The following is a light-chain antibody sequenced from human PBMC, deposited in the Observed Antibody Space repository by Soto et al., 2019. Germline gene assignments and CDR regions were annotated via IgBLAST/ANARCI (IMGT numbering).Light chain of an antibody. CDR3: SSYAGSNTYV. J-gene: IGLJ1*01. CDR2: EVS. CDR1: SSDVGGYNY. Sequence: QSVLTQPASVSGSPGQSTTISCTGTSSDVGGYNYVSWYQQHPGKAPKLMIYEVSNRPSGASNRFSGSKSGNTASLAISGLQAEDEADYYCSSYAGSNTYVFGSGTKVTVL. V-gene: IGLV2-14*01.